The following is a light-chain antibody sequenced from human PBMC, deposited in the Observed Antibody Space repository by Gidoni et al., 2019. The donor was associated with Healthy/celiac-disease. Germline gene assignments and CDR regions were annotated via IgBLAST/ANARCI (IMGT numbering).Light chain of an antibody. CDR2: AVS. Sequence: SALTQPASGSGSPGQSITISCTGTSSDVGGYNYVSWYQQHPGKAPKLMIYAVSNRPSGVSNRFSGSKSGNTASLTISGLQAEDEADYYCSSYTSSSTVVFGGGTKPTVL. CDR1: SSDVGGYNY. J-gene: IGLJ2*01. CDR3: SSYTSSSTVV. V-gene: IGLV2-14*01.